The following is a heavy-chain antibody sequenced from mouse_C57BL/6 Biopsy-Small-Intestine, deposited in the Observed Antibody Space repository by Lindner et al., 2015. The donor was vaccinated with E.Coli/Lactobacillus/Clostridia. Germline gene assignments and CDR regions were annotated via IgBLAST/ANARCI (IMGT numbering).Heavy chain of an antibody. J-gene: IGHJ1*01. Sequence: SVKVSCKVSGYTLTELSIHWVRQAPGKGLEWMGGFDPEEAETFYAQSFQGRLTITDDTSADTAYMELSSLTSEDTAVYYCSTDTRFLMYDMDVWGQGTTVTVSS. CDR1: GYTLTELS. CDR2: FDPEEAET. CDR3: STDTRFLMYDMDV. D-gene: IGHD2-14*01. V-gene: IGHV1-83*01.